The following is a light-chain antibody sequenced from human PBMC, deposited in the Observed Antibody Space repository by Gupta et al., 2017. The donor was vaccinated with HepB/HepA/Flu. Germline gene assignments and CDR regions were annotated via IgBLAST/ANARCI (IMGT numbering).Light chain of an antibody. V-gene: IGLV2-11*01. CDR1: TSEVGTYKY. J-gene: IGLJ3*02. Sequence: QSALTQPRSVSGSPGQSVTISCTGTTSEVGTYKYVSWYQQHPGKAPKLMIYDVSERPSGVPDRFSGSKSGNTASLTISGLQAEDEADYYCCSYAGSYTGVFGGGTKLTVL. CDR2: DVS. CDR3: CSYAGSYTGV.